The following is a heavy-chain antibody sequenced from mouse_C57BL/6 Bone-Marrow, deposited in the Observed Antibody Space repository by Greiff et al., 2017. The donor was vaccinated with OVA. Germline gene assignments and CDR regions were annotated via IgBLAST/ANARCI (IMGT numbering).Heavy chain of an antibody. CDR2: IDPSDSYT. J-gene: IGHJ3*01. Sequence: QVQLQQPGAELVKPGASVKLSCKASGYTFTSYWMQWVKQRPGQGLEWIGEIDPSDSYTNYNQKFKGKATLTVDTSSSPAYMQLSSLTSEDSAVYYCARSYGKAYWGQGTLVTVSA. D-gene: IGHD1-1*01. V-gene: IGHV1-50*01. CDR3: ARSYGKAY. CDR1: GYTFTSYW.